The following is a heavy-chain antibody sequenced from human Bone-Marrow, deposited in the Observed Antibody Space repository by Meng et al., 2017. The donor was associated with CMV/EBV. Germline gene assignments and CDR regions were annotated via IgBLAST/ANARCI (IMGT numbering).Heavy chain of an antibody. CDR2: ISSSGSTI. V-gene: IGHV3-48*04. CDR3: ARLKHYYGSGSYYNGFDD. J-gene: IGHJ4*02. CDR1: GFTFSSYG. D-gene: IGHD3-10*01. Sequence: GESLKISCAASGFTFSSYGMSWVRQAPGKGLEWVSYISSSGSTIYYADSVKGRFTISRDNAKNSLYLQMNSLRAEDTAVYYCARLKHYYGSGSYYNGFDDWGQGTLVTVSS.